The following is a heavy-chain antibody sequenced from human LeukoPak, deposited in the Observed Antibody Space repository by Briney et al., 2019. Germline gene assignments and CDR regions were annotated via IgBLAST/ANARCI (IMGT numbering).Heavy chain of an antibody. D-gene: IGHD3-3*01. CDR3: AKGIGTNYDFWSGYYMIFDY. J-gene: IGHJ4*02. CDR2: ISGSGGST. CDR1: GFTFSSYA. Sequence: GGSLRLSCAASGFTFSSYAMSWVRQAPGKGLEWVSAISGSGGSTYYADSVKGRFTISRDNSKNTLYLQMNSLRAEGTAVYYCAKGIGTNYDFWSGYYMIFDYWGQGTLVTVSS. V-gene: IGHV3-23*01.